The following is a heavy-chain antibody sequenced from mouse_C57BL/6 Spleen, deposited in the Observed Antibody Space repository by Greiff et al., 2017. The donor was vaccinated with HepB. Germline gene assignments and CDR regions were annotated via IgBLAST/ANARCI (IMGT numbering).Heavy chain of an antibody. J-gene: IGHJ3*01. D-gene: IGHD2-4*01. CDR1: GFTFSNYW. CDR3: TECDYCDGFAY. Sequence: EVLLVESGGGLVQPGGSMKLSCVASGFTFSNYWMNWVRQSPEKGLEWVAQIRLKSDNYATHYVESVKGRFTISTDDSKSSVYLQMNNLRAEDTGIYYCTECDYCDGFAYWGQGTLVTVSA. V-gene: IGHV6-3*01. CDR2: IRLKSDNYAT.